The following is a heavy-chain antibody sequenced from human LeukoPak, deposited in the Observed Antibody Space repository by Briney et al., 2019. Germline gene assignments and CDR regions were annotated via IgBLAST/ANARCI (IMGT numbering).Heavy chain of an antibody. CDR2: IKQDGSEK. Sequence: GGSLRLSCAVSGFSVSGYWMTWVRQAPGKGLEWVANIKQDGSEKNYVDSVKGRFTISRDNAENSLFLQMNSLRVEDTAVYYCARDYSGDEDFDYWGQGTRVTVSS. D-gene: IGHD5-12*01. V-gene: IGHV3-7*01. CDR1: GFSVSGYW. CDR3: ARDYSGDEDFDY. J-gene: IGHJ4*02.